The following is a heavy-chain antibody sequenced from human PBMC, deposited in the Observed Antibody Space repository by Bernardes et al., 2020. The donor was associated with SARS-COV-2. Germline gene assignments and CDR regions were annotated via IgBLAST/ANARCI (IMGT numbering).Heavy chain of an antibody. J-gene: IGHJ6*02. CDR1: GGSFGGYY. CDR3: AREPRAWNLWYSLDV. D-gene: IGHD1-26*01. CDR2: INHDGST. V-gene: IGHV4-34*01. Sequence: LSLTCVVSGGSFGGYYWNWIRQPPGKGMEWIGEINHDGSTKYNPSLKSRVTISLDTSKNQFSLELTSVTAADTAVYYCAREPRAWNLWYSLDVWGPGTPVTVSS.